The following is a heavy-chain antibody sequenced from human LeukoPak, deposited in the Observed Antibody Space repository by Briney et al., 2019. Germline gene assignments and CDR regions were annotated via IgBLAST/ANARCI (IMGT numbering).Heavy chain of an antibody. CDR2: ISSNAIYT. CDR3: VKEISEANYFDF. V-gene: IGHV3-30*18. J-gene: IGHJ4*02. CDR1: GFTFNNFG. Sequence: GGSLRLSCASSGFTFNNFGLHWVRQAPGRGPGWVAGISSNAIYTGYADSVRGRFTISRDNLANTLSLQMTRLRAEDTAVYYCVKEISEANYFDFWGQGALVSVSS.